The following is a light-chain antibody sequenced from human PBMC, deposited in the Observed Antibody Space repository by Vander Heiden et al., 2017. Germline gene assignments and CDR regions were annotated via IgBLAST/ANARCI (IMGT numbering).Light chain of an antibody. Sequence: EIVMTQSPATLSVSPGERATLSCRASQSVSSNLAWYQHKPGQAPRLLIYGASSRATGIPARFSGSGSGTEFTLTISSLQSEDFAVYYCQHYHNWPPWTLGPGTKVEIK. J-gene: IGKJ1*01. CDR2: GAS. CDR3: QHYHNWPPWT. CDR1: QSVSSN. V-gene: IGKV3-15*01.